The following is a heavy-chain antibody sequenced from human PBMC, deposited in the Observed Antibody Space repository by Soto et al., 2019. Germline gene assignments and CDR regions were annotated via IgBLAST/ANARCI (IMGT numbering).Heavy chain of an antibody. CDR2: INHRGST. D-gene: IGHD6-6*01. CDR3: ARGGSSEL. Sequence: SETLSLTCAVSGGSIVSDKWWSWVRQSPGKGLEWLGEINHRGSTIYNPSLKSRVTISVDTSRNQFYLKVKSVTAADTAVYYCARGGSSELWGQGTLVTVSA. V-gene: IGHV4-4*02. CDR1: GGSIVSDKW. J-gene: IGHJ4*02.